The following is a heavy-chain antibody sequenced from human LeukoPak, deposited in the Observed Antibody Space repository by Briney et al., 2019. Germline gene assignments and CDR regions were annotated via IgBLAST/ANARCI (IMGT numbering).Heavy chain of an antibody. J-gene: IGHJ4*02. Sequence: SVKVSCKASGGTFSSYAISWVRQAPGQGLEWMGGIIPIFDTANYAQKLQGRVAITADKSTSTAYMELSSLRSEDTAVYYCARSWATVVPYYFDYWGQGTLVTVSS. V-gene: IGHV1-69*06. CDR2: IIPIFDTA. CDR1: GGTFSSYA. D-gene: IGHD4-23*01. CDR3: ARSWATVVPYYFDY.